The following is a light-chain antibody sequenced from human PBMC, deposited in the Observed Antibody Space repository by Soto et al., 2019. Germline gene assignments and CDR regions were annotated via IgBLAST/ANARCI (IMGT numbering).Light chain of an antibody. J-gene: IGKJ5*01. CDR3: QEYDGAPPVT. V-gene: IGKV3-20*01. CDR2: GAS. Sequence: EIALTQAPGTLSLSPGERPTVSCRRSQSVSSSYLAWYEQKPGQAPRLLIYGASSRATGIPDRFSGSGSGTDFTLTITSLEPEDFAVYYCQEYDGAPPVTLGLGTRLEI. CDR1: QSVSSSY.